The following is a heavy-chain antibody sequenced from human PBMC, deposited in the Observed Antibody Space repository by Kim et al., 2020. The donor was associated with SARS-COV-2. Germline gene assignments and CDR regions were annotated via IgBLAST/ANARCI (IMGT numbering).Heavy chain of an antibody. D-gene: IGHD3-16*01. V-gene: IGHV3-23*01. CDR3: AMRGFVGGPYVPFDY. J-gene: IGHJ4*02. CDR2: ISGSGVSK. Sequence: GGSLRLSCAASGFTFSSYAMSWVRQAPGKGLEWVAAISGSGVSKYYADSVRGRFTISRDNSKNTLYLQMHSLRAEDTAVYYCAMRGFVGGPYVPFDYWGQGTLVTVSS. CDR1: GFTFSSYA.